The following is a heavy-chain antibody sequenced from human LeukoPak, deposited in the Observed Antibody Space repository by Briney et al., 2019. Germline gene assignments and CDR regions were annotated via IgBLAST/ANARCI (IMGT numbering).Heavy chain of an antibody. CDR1: GFPFTTYW. V-gene: IGHV3-74*03. CDR3: ARFAAYEYHSDY. CDR2: LSSDGSRS. D-gene: IGHD2-2*01. Sequence: GGSLRLSCVTSGFPFTTYWIHWIRQAPGKGLEWVSRLSSDGSRSTYADSVKGRFIISRDNAKKTVYLQMSSLRVEDTAFYFCARFAAYEYHSDYWGRGALVTVSS. J-gene: IGHJ4*02.